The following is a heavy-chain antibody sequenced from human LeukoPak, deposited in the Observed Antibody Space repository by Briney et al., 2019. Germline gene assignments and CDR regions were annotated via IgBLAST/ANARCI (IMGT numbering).Heavy chain of an antibody. CDR2: IYSGGST. V-gene: IGHV3-53*01. D-gene: IGHD3-3*01. CDR1: GFTVSSNY. Sequence: GGSLRLSCAASGFTVSSNYMSWVRQAPGKGLEWVSVIYSGGSTYYADSVKGRFTISRDNAKNSLYLQMNSLRAEDTAVYYCARDGDRITIFGVVNAFDIWGQGTMVTVSS. J-gene: IGHJ3*02. CDR3: ARDGDRITIFGVVNAFDI.